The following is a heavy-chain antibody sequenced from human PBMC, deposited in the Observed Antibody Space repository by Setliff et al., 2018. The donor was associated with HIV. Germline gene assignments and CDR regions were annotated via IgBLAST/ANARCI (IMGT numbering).Heavy chain of an antibody. D-gene: IGHD3-10*01. CDR2: IDHFGSEE. J-gene: IGHJ4*02. CDR3: ARDGHLYGQPFDY. V-gene: IGHV3-7*05. CDR1: GFSFSRYW. Sequence: QPGGSLRLSCAASGFSFSRYWMSWVRQAPGKGLEWVASIDHFGSEENYVDSVRGRFTVSRDNTKNSPHLQLDSLSAEDAAVYFCARDGHLYGQPFDYWGQGALVTVSS.